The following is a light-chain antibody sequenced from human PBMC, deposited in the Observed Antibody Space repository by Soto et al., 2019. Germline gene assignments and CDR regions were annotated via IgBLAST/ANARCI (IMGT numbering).Light chain of an antibody. J-gene: IGLJ2*01. CDR3: GTWDSSLSAVV. V-gene: IGLV1-51*02. Sequence: QAVVTQPPSGSAAPGQTVTISCSGSTSNIGNNYVSWYQQLPGTAPKLLIYENSKRPSGIPDRFSGSKSGTSATLAITGLQTGDEADYYCGTWDSSLSAVVFGGGTQLTVL. CDR1: TSNIGNNY. CDR2: ENS.